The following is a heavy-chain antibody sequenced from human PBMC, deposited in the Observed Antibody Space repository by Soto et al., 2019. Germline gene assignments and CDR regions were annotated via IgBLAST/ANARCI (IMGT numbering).Heavy chain of an antibody. D-gene: IGHD3-22*01. Sequence: PGESLKISCKGSGYSFAGYWITWVRQKPGKGLEWMGRIDPSDSQTYYSPSFRGHVTISATRSITTVFLQWSSLRASDTAMYYCARQIYDSDTGPNFQYYFDSWGQGTPVTVSS. CDR2: IDPSDSQT. J-gene: IGHJ4*02. CDR1: GYSFAGYW. CDR3: ARQIYDSDTGPNFQYYFDS. V-gene: IGHV5-10-1*01.